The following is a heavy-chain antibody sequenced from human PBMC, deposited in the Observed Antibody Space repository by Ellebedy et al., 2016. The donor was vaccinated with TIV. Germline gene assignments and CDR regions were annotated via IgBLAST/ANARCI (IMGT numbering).Heavy chain of an antibody. CDR1: GGSISSSSYY. CDR3: ARLGYYGSGSYYNRVDY. V-gene: IGHV4-39*01. CDR2: IYYSGST. D-gene: IGHD3-10*01. J-gene: IGHJ4*02. Sequence: SETLSLTXTVSGGSISSSSYYWGWIRQPPGKGLEWIGNIYYSGSTYYNPSLKSRVTISVDTSKNQFSLKLSSVTAADTAVYYCARLGYYGSGSYYNRVDYWGQGTLVTVSS.